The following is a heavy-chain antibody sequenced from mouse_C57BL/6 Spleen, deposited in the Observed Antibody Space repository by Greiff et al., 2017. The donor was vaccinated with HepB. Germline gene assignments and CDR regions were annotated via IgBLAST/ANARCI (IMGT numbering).Heavy chain of an antibody. CDR2: IYPGDGDT. Sequence: VQLKESGPELVKPGASVKISCKASGYAFSSSWMNWVKQRPGKGLEWIGRIYPGDGDTNYNGKFKGKATLTADKSSSTAYMQLSSLTSEDSAVYCCARGKLGPFDYWGQGTTLTVSS. V-gene: IGHV1-82*01. CDR3: ARGKLGPFDY. J-gene: IGHJ2*01. D-gene: IGHD4-1*01. CDR1: GYAFSSSW.